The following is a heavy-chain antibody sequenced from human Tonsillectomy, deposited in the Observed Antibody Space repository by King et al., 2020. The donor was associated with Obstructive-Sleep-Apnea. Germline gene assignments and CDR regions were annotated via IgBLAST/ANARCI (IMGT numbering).Heavy chain of an antibody. Sequence: VQLQESGPGLVKPSQTLSLTCTVSGGSISSGGYYWSWIRQHPGKGLEWIGYIYYSGSTYYNPSLKSRVTISVDTSKNQFSLKLSSVTAADTVVYYCARDSPLLGFGLDYYYGMDVWGQGTRSPSP. V-gene: IGHV4-31*03. CDR2: IYYSGST. CDR3: ARDSPLLGFGLDYYYGMDV. CDR1: GGSISSGGYY. D-gene: IGHD3-10*01. J-gene: IGHJ6*02.